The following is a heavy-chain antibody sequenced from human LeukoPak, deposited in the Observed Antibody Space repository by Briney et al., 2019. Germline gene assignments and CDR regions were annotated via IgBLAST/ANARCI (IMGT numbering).Heavy chain of an antibody. Sequence: SETLSLTCAVYGGSFSGYYWSWIRQPPGKGLEWIGEINHSGSTNYNPSLKSRVTISVDTSKNQFSLKLSSVTAADTAVYYCAGSGRYFDWLSRGAYWFDPWGQGTLVTVSS. CDR3: AGSGRYFDWLSRGAYWFDP. CDR2: INHSGST. V-gene: IGHV4-34*01. J-gene: IGHJ5*02. D-gene: IGHD3-9*01. CDR1: GGSFSGYY.